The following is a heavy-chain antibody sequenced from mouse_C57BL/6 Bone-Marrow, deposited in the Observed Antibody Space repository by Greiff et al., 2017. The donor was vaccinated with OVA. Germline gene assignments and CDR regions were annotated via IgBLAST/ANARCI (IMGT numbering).Heavy chain of an antibody. CDR3: ASTSQARGYAMDY. J-gene: IGHJ4*01. V-gene: IGHV1-80*01. CDR2: IYPGDGDT. D-gene: IGHD3-1*01. CDR1: GYAFSSYW. Sequence: QVQLQPSWAELVKPGASVKISCKASGYAFSSYWMNWVKQRPGKGLEWIGQIYPGDGDTNYNGKFKGKATLTADKSSSTAYMQLSSLTSEDSAVXFCASTSQARGYAMDYWGHGTSVTVSS.